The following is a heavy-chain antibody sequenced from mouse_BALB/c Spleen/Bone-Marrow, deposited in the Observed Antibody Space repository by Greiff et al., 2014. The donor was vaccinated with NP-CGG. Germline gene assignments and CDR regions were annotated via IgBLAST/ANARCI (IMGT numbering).Heavy chain of an antibody. CDR1: GFSLTTYG. V-gene: IGHV2-2*02. Sequence: VKLVESGPGLVQPSQSLSITCTVSGFSLTTYGVHWVRQSPGKGLEWLGVIWTGGSTDYNAASISRLSISKDNSKSQVFFEMNSLQANDTAIYYCARNHRGYYFDYWGQGTTLTVSS. D-gene: IGHD3-1*01. CDR3: ARNHRGYYFDY. J-gene: IGHJ2*01. CDR2: IWTGGST.